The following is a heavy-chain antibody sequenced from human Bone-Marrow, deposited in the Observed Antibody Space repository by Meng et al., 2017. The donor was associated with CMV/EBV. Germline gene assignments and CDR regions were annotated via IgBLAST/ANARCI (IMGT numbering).Heavy chain of an antibody. CDR1: GFTFSSYG. CDR2: ISSSGSTI. V-gene: IGHV3-48*01. J-gene: IGHJ5*02. CDR3: ARGWLADP. D-gene: IGHD5-24*01. Sequence: GGSLRLSCAASGFTFSSYGMHWVRQAPGKGLEWVSYISSSGSTIYYADSVKGRFTISRDTSKNTLYLQMNSLRVEDTGVYYCARGWLADPWGQGTLVTVSS.